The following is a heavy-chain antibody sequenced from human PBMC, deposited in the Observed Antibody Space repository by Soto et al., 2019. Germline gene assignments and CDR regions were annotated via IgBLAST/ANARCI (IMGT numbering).Heavy chain of an antibody. CDR3: ARGAFPTWGSYPLDY. CDR2: IKQDGSEY. V-gene: IGHV3-7*04. CDR1: GFTFSTYW. D-gene: IGHD3-16*02. J-gene: IGHJ4*02. Sequence: EVQLVESGGGLVQPGGSLRLSCAASGFTFSTYWMTWVRQAPGKGLEWVANIKQDGSEYYYVGSVKGRFTTSRDNAKNSLYLQMNSLRAEDTAVYYCARGAFPTWGSYPLDYWGQGTLVTVSS.